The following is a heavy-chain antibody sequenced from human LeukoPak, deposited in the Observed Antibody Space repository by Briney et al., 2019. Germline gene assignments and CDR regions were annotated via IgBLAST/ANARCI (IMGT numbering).Heavy chain of an antibody. CDR3: SRVRASFDY. CDR2: IRNDGGET. J-gene: IGHJ4*02. V-gene: IGHV3-74*01. CDR1: GFTFGDHW. D-gene: IGHD3-10*01. Sequence: GGSLRLSCVGSGFTFGDHWMHWVRQAPGKGLVWVSRIRNDGGETNYADSVKGRFTISRDNAKNTLFLQMSSLRAEDTAVYYCSRVRASFDYWGQGTLVTVAS.